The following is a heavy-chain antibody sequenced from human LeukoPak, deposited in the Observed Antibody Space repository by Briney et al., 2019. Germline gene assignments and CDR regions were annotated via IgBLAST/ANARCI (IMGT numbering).Heavy chain of an antibody. Sequence: PGGSLRLSCAASGFTFSSYGLHWVRQAPGKGLGWVTFISYDGSNKYYADSVKGRFAISRDNSENTLYLQMNSLRVEDTAMYHCAKGYGSRSYSVDYWGQGTLVTVSS. CDR1: GFTFSSYG. CDR3: AKGYGSRSYSVDY. D-gene: IGHD3-10*01. V-gene: IGHV3-30*18. CDR2: ISYDGSNK. J-gene: IGHJ4*02.